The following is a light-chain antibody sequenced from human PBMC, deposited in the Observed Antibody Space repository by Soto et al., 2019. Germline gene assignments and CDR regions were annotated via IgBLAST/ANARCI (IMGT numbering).Light chain of an antibody. V-gene: IGKV3-20*01. CDR1: QSVSSSY. CDR2: GAS. Sequence: EIVLTQSPGTLSLSPGERVTLSCRASQSVSSSYLAWYRQKPGQAPRLLIYGASTRATGFPDRFSGSGSGSDFTLTISRPEPEDFAVYYCQQYGSSPLTSGGGTKLDIK. CDR3: QQYGSSPLT. J-gene: IGKJ4*01.